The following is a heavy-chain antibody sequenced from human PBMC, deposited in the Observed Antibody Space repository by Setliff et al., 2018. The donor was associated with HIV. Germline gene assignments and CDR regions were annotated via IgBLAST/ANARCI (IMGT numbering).Heavy chain of an antibody. CDR1: GYSFTSYW. CDR2: IYPGDSDT. Sequence: GESLKISCKGSGYSFTSYWIGWVRQMPGKGLEFMGIIYPGDSDTRYSPSFQGQVTISADMSISTAYLQWSSLKASDTAVYYCARGLKAEYYYYYYMDVWGKGTTVTVS. CDR3: ARGLKAEYYYYYYMDV. V-gene: IGHV5-51*01. J-gene: IGHJ6*03.